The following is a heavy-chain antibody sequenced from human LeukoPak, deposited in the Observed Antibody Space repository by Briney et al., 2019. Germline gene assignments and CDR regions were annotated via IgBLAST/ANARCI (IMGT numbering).Heavy chain of an antibody. Sequence: SETLSLTCTVSGGSISSRSYYWGWIRQPPGKGLEWIGSIYYSGSTYYNPSLKSRVTISVDTSKNQFSLKLSSVTAADTAVYYCATNYYGSGSYPDYWGQGTLVTVSS. J-gene: IGHJ4*02. V-gene: IGHV4-39*07. CDR2: IYYSGST. CDR1: GGSISSRSYY. D-gene: IGHD3-10*01. CDR3: ATNYYGSGSYPDY.